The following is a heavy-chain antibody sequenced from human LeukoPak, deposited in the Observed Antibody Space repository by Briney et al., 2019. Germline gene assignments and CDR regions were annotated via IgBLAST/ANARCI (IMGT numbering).Heavy chain of an antibody. CDR3: ARDNFGFGVPFDL. J-gene: IGHJ2*01. CDR1: GFTFSSYS. D-gene: IGHD3-10*01. Sequence: GGSLRLSCAASGFTFSSYSMNWVRQAPGKGLEWVSYISSSGSTIYYADSVKGRFTISRDNAKNSLYLQMNSLRAEDTAVYYCARDNFGFGVPFDLWGRGTLVTVSS. CDR2: ISSSGSTI. V-gene: IGHV3-48*04.